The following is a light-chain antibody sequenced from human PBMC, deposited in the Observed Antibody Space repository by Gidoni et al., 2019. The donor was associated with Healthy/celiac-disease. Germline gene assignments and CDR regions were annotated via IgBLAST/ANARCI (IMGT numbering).Light chain of an antibody. J-gene: IGKJ4*01. Sequence: DIQMTQSPSSLSASVGDRVTITCRASQSISSYLNWYQQKPGKAPKLLIYAASSLQSGVPSRFSGSGSGTDFTLTISSLQPEDVATYYCQQRGFGGGTKVEIK. CDR1: QSISSY. V-gene: IGKV1-39*01. CDR3: QQRG. CDR2: AAS.